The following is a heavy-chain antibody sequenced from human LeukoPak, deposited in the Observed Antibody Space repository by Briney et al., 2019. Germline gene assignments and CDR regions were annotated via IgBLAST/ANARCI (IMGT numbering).Heavy chain of an antibody. J-gene: IGHJ3*02. D-gene: IGHD3-3*01. CDR3: AIRSSTYYDFWSGYYHDAFDI. CDR1: GGSISIDY. CDR2: IYYIGST. Sequence: SETLSLSCTVSGGSISIDYWSWVREPPGKGLEGSGEIYYIGSTNYNPSLKSRVTISVDTSKNQFSLKLSSVTPADTAVYYCAIRSSTYYDFWSGYYHDAFDIWGQGTMVTVSS. V-gene: IGHV4-59*01.